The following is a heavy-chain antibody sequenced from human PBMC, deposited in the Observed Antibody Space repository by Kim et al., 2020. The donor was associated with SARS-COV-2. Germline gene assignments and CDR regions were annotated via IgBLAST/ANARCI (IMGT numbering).Heavy chain of an antibody. Sequence: ASVKVSCKASGYTFTGYYMHWVRQAPGQGLEWMGWINPNSGGTNYAQKFQGRVTMTRDTSISTAYMELSRLRSDDTAVYYCAAPVDLWSGPPDIWGQGTMVTVSS. CDR1: GYTFTGYY. D-gene: IGHD3-3*01. J-gene: IGHJ3*02. CDR2: INPNSGGT. V-gene: IGHV1-2*02. CDR3: AAPVDLWSGPPDI.